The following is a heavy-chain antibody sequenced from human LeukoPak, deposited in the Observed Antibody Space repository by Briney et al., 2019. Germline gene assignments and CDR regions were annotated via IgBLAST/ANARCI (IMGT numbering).Heavy chain of an antibody. D-gene: IGHD6-19*01. V-gene: IGHV4-39*07. Sequence: SETLSLTCTVSGGSIRSSSYYWGWIRQPPGKGLEWIGSFYYSGNTYYNPSLKSRVTISVDTSKNQFSLKLSSVTAADTAVYYCASGSSGWYDRGGVGDYWGQGTLVTVSS. CDR1: GGSIRSSSYY. CDR2: FYYSGNT. J-gene: IGHJ4*02. CDR3: ASGSSGWYDRGGVGDY.